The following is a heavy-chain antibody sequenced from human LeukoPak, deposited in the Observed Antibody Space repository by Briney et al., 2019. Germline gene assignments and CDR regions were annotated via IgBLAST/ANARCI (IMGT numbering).Heavy chain of an antibody. CDR3: ARRYCSGSSCYSGFDY. D-gene: IGHD2-15*01. CDR2: IYYSGST. Sequence: SEPVSLTCTVSGGSISSYYWSWIRQPPGKGLEWIGYIYYSGSTNYNPSLKSRVTISVDTSKNQFSLKLSSVTAADTAVYYCARRYCSGSSCYSGFDYWGQGTLATVSS. CDR1: GGSISSYY. J-gene: IGHJ4*02. V-gene: IGHV4-59*01.